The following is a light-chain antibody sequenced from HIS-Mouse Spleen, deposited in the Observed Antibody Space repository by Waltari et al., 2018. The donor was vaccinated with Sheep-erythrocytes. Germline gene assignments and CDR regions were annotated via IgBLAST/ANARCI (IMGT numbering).Light chain of an antibody. J-gene: IGLJ1*01. Sequence: QSALTQPHSVSGSPGQSVTLSCTGTSSDFGCYNYVSWYQQHPGKAPKLMIYDVSKRPSGVPDRFSGSKSGNTASLTISGLQAEDEADYYCCSYAGSYNHVFATGTKVTVL. V-gene: IGLV2-11*01. CDR3: CSYAGSYNHV. CDR1: SSDFGCYNY. CDR2: DVS.